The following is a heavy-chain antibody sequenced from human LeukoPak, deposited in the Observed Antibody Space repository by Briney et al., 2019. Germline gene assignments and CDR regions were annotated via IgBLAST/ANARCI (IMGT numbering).Heavy chain of an antibody. V-gene: IGHV3-23*01. CDR1: GFTFSTYA. D-gene: IGHD2-15*01. CDR2: VSGTGGST. CDR3: ASRDPCSGGTCYGLRY. Sequence: GGSLRLSCAASGFTFSTYAVNWVRQAPGKGLEWVSTVSGTGGSTYYADSVKGRFTISRDNSKNTLYLQMNSLRAEDTAVYYCASRDPCSGGTCYGLRYWGQGTLVTVSS. J-gene: IGHJ4*02.